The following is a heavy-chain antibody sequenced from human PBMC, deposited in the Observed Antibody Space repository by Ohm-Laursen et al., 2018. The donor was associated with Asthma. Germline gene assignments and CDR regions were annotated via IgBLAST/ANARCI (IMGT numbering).Heavy chain of an antibody. CDR3: ARSGWPVDGMDV. J-gene: IGHJ6*02. D-gene: IGHD1-26*01. Sequence: SDTLSLTCTVSGGSISSYYWSWIRQPPGKGLEWIGYIYYSGSTNYNPSLKSRVTISVDTSKNQFSLKLSSVTAADTAVYYCARSGWPVDGMDVWGQGTTVTVSS. V-gene: IGHV4-59*07. CDR2: IYYSGST. CDR1: GGSISSYY.